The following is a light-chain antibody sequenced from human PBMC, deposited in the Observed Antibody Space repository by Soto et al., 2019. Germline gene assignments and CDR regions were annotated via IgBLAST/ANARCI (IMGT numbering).Light chain of an antibody. CDR2: DAS. CDR3: QQYDNLFT. Sequence: DIQMTQSPSSLSASVGDRVTITCQASQDISIYLNWYQHKSGKAPRLLIYDASNLETGVPSRFSGSGSGTDSTFTISSLQPEDIATYYCQQYDNLFTFGPGTKVDIK. CDR1: QDISIY. J-gene: IGKJ3*01. V-gene: IGKV1-33*01.